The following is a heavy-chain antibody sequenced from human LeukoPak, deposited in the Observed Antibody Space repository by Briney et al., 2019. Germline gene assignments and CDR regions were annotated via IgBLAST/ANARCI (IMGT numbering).Heavy chain of an antibody. J-gene: IGHJ6*02. D-gene: IGHD1-26*01. CDR1: GYTFITYD. V-gene: IGHV1-18*01. CDR3: ARDHDGTGYYGMDV. Sequence: ASVTDSFRASGYTFITYDISWVRQAPGKGGQGMGWISAYNDNTNYAQKLQGRVTMTTDTSTSTAYMELRSLRSDDTAVYYCARDHDGTGYYGMDVWGQGTTVTVSS. CDR2: ISAYNDNT.